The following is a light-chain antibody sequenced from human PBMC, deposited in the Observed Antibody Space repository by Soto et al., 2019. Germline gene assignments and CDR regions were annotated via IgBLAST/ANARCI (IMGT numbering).Light chain of an antibody. J-gene: IGKJ3*01. CDR1: QSVSSN. CDR2: GAS. V-gene: IGKV3-15*01. CDR3: QQYNNWPPFT. Sequence: EIVMTQSPATLSVSPGERATLSCRASQSVSSNLAWYQQQPGQAPRLLIYGASTRATGIPARFSGSGSGTDFTLTISSLQSEDFAVYDCQQYNNWPPFTFGPGTKVDIK.